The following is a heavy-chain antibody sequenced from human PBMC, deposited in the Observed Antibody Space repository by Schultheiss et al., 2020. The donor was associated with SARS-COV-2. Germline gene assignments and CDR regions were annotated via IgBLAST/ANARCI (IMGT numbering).Heavy chain of an antibody. Sequence: SQTLSLTCSVFGGSISSYYWSWIRQPPGKGLEWIGYIYYSGSTNYNPSLKSRVTISVDTSKNQFSLKLSSVTAADTAVYYCARPHYCSATFCTGPFQYWGQGNVVTVSS. V-gene: IGHV4-59*12. J-gene: IGHJ1*01. CDR3: ARPHYCSATFCTGPFQY. CDR2: IYYSGST. D-gene: IGHD2-15*01. CDR1: GGSISSYY.